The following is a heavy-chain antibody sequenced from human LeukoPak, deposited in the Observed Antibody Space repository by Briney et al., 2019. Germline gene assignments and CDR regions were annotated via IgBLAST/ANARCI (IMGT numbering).Heavy chain of an antibody. CDR1: GFSVSSNY. J-gene: IGHJ4*02. D-gene: IGHD3-10*01. CDR2: IYSAGHT. Sequence: PGGSLRLSCAASGFSVSSNYMTWIRQAPGKGLEWVLVIYSAGHTYYADSVNGRFTISRDNSKNTLYFQMNSLTDEDTAVYYCARGVGERFFDYWAREPWSPSP. V-gene: IGHV3-66*01. CDR3: ARGVGERFFDY.